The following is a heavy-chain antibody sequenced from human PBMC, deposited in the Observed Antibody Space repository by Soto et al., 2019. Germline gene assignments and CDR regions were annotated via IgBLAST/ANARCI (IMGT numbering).Heavy chain of an antibody. D-gene: IGHD3-10*01. CDR2: IGGSGFTT. CDR1: GFTFSNYA. V-gene: IGHV3-23*01. CDR3: AKDRGSGTYFTHYYGMDV. Sequence: GSLRLSCAASGFTFSNYAMTWVRQAPGKGLEWVSVIGGSGFTTNYADSVKGRFTISRDNSKNTLYLQMNSLRAEDTAVYYCAKDRGSGTYFTHYYGMDVWGHGTTVTVSS. J-gene: IGHJ6*02.